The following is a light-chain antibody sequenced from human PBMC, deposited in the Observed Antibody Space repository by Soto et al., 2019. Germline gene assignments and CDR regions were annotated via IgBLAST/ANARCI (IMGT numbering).Light chain of an antibody. CDR3: QQYDNWPRA. CDR2: GAS. V-gene: IGKV3-15*01. J-gene: IGKJ1*01. CDR1: QSVSSY. Sequence: PGERASLSCRASQSVSSYLAWYQQKPGQAPRVLIYGASSRATGIPSRFSGSGSGTEFTLTISSLKSEDFAVYYCQQYDNWPRAFGQVTKVDIK.